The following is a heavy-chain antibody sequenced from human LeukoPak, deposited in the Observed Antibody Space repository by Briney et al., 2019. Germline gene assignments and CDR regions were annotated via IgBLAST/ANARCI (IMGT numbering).Heavy chain of an antibody. Sequence: ASVKVSCKASGYTFTVYYIHWVRQAPGHGLEWLGWINTKSGGTDFAQKFQGRLTMTRDTSISTAYMELSSLKSDDTAVYYCAKDGYWSTTNCYDYWGQGTLVSVSS. D-gene: IGHD2-2*01. CDR3: AKDGYWSTTNCYDY. J-gene: IGHJ4*02. CDR2: INTKSGGT. CDR1: GYTFTVYY. V-gene: IGHV1-2*02.